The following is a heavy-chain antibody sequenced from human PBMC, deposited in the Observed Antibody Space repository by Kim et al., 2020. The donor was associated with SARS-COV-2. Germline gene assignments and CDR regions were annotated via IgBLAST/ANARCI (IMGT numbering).Heavy chain of an antibody. Sequence: SVKVSCKASGGTFSSYAISWVRQAPGQGLEWMGGIIPNFGTANYAQKFQGRVTITADESTSTAYMELSSLRSEDTAVYYCARRQYSYGYYFDYWGQGTLVTVSS. V-gene: IGHV1-69*13. CDR3: ARRQYSYGYYFDY. D-gene: IGHD5-18*01. J-gene: IGHJ4*02. CDR2: IIPNFGTA. CDR1: GGTFSSYA.